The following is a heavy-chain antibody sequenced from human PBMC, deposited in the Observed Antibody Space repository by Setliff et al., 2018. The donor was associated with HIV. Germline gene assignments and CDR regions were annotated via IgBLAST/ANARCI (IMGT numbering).Heavy chain of an antibody. V-gene: IGHV4-34*01. CDR3: ARNSQQGIQPLLLAS. Sequence: SETLSLTCAVYGGSFSGYYWSWIRQPPGKGLEWIGEINHSGSTNYNPSLKSRVTISVDTSKNKFSLKLSSVTAADTAVYYCARNSQQGIQPLLLASWGPGTLVTVSS. J-gene: IGHJ4*02. D-gene: IGHD1-1*01. CDR1: GGSFSGYY. CDR2: INHSGST.